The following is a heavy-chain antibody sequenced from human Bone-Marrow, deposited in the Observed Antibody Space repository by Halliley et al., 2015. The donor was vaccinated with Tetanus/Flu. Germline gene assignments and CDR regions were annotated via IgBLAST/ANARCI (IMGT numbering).Heavy chain of an antibody. J-gene: IGHJ4*02. D-gene: IGHD4-17*01. Sequence: TLSLTCTVSGGYITNSGYYWSWIRQRPGKGLEWIGHIYESGTTSYNPSLRSRVSMSVVTFRNQFSLRLTSVTAADTAIYFCARCYGDSIFPYFDYWGQGILVTVSS. V-gene: IGHV4-31*03. CDR2: IYESGTT. CDR3: ARCYGDSIFPYFDY. CDR1: GGYITNSGYY.